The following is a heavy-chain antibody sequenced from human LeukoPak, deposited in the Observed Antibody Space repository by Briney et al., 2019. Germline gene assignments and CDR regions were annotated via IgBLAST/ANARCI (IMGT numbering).Heavy chain of an antibody. V-gene: IGHV3-30*04. Sequence: GRSLRLSCAASGITFSSYAMHWVRQAPGKGLEWVTVISYDGSSKYYADSVKGRFTISRDNSKNTLYLQMNSLRAEDTAVYYCARVMGRYCSSTSCYVDYWGQGTLVTVSS. CDR2: ISYDGSSK. CDR3: ARVMGRYCSSTSCYVDY. J-gene: IGHJ4*02. CDR1: GITFSSYA. D-gene: IGHD2-2*01.